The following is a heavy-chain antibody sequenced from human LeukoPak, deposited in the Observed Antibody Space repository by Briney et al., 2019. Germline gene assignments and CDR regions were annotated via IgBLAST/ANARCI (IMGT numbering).Heavy chain of an antibody. V-gene: IGHV4-59*12. CDR3: ARDTEYSSSWAFDY. J-gene: IGHJ4*02. CDR2: IYYSGST. CDR1: GGSISSYY. D-gene: IGHD6-13*01. Sequence: TCTVSGGSISSYYWSWIRQPPGKGLEWIGYIYYSGSTNYNPSLKSRVTISVDTSKNQFSLKLSSVTAADTAVYYCARDTEYSSSWAFDYWGQGTLVTVSS.